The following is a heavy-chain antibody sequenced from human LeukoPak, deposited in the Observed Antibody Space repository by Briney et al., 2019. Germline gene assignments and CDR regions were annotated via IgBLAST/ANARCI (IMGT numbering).Heavy chain of an antibody. CDR2: IRSDGSVK. D-gene: IGHD6-6*01. CDR3: AKDVPVAYFDY. Sequence: PGRSLRLSCAASGFTFSSYGMHWVRQAPGKGLEWVAFIRSDGSVKYYADSVKGRFTISRDNSENMLYLQMNSLRAEDTALYYCAKDVPVAYFDYWGQGTLVTVSS. CDR1: GFTFSSYG. J-gene: IGHJ4*02. V-gene: IGHV3-30*02.